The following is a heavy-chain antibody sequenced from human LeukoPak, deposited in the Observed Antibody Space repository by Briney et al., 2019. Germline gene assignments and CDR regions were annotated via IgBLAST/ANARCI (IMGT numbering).Heavy chain of an antibody. D-gene: IGHD3-3*01. CDR1: GFTFGSYA. V-gene: IGHV3-23*01. CDR2: ISGSGGST. J-gene: IGHJ4*02. CDR3: AKDQDIYDFWSGYYLAYDY. Sequence: GGSLRLSCAASGFTFGSYAMSWVRQAPGKGLEWVSAISGSGGSTYYADSVKGRFTISRDNSKNTLYLQMNSLRAEDTAVYYCAKDQDIYDFWSGYYLAYDYWGQGTLVTVSS.